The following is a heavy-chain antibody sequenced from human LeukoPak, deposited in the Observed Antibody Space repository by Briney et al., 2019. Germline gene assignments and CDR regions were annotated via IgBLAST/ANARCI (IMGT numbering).Heavy chain of an antibody. D-gene: IGHD6-6*01. CDR3: ARVSGKIAARYNDY. V-gene: IGHV4-34*01. Sequence: NPSETLPLTCAVYGVSFSRYYWSWLRHPPGKGLEWIGEINHSGSTNYNPSLKSRVTISVDTSKNQFSLKLSSVTAADTAVYYCARVSGKIAARYNDYWGQGTLVTVSS. CDR1: GVSFSRYY. CDR2: INHSGST. J-gene: IGHJ4*02.